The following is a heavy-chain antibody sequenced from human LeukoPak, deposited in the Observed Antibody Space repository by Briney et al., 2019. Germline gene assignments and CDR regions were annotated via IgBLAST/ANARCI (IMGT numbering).Heavy chain of an antibody. CDR1: GFTFSDYY. Sequence: GGSLRLSCAAFGFTFSDYYMSWIRQAPGKGLEWVSYISSSGSTIYYADSVKGRFTISRDNAKNSLYLQMNSLRAEDTAVYYSARASLVGATRYHDAFDIWGQGTMVTVSS. CDR2: ISSSGSTI. J-gene: IGHJ3*02. V-gene: IGHV3-11*04. CDR3: ARASLVGATRYHDAFDI. D-gene: IGHD1-26*01.